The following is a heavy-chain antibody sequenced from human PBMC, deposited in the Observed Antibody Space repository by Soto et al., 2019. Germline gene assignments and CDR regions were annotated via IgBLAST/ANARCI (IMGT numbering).Heavy chain of an antibody. CDR2: INAGNGNT. CDR3: ASSYYGGSYYYYYMDV. V-gene: IGHV1-3*01. Sequence: ASVKVSCKASGYTFTSYAMHWVRQAPGQSLEWMGWINAGNGNTKYSQKFQGRVTITRDTSASTAYMELSSLRSEDTAVYYCASSYYGGSYYYYYMDVWGKGTSVTVSS. CDR1: GYTFTSYA. D-gene: IGHD3-22*01. J-gene: IGHJ6*03.